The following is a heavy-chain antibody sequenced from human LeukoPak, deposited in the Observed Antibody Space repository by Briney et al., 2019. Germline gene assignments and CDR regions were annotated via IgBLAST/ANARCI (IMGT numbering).Heavy chain of an antibody. D-gene: IGHD3-10*01. J-gene: IGHJ3*02. Sequence: ASVKASCKVSGYTLTELSMHWVRQAPGKGLEWMGGFDPEDGETIYAQKFQGRVTMTEDTSTDTAYMELSSLRSEDTAVYYCATDHRWFGELLIWGQGTMVTVSS. CDR2: FDPEDGET. CDR1: GYTLTELS. CDR3: ATDHRWFGELLI. V-gene: IGHV1-24*01.